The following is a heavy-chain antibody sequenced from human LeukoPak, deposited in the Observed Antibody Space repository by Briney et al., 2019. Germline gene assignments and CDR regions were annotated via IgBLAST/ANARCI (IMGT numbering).Heavy chain of an antibody. J-gene: IGHJ4*02. D-gene: IGHD4-17*01. CDR3: ARLDTNDYGDYDFDY. CDR1: GSTFTSYD. CDR2: MNPNSGNT. Sequence: ASVKVSCKASGSTFTSYDINWVRQATGQGLEWMGWMNPNSGNTGYAQKFQGRVTMTRNTSISTAYMELSSLRSEDTAVYYCARLDTNDYGDYDFDYWGQGTLVTVSS. V-gene: IGHV1-8*01.